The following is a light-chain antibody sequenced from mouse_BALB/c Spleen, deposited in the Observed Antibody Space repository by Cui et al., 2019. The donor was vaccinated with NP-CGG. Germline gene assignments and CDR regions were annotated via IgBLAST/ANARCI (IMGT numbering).Light chain of an antibody. V-gene: IGLV1*01. Sequence: QAVVTQESAVTTSPGETVTLTCRLSTGGVTTRNYHNWAQEKPDHLLTGLRGGTNNRVPGVPARFSGSLIGEKAALTITGAQTEDEAIYFCALWYSNHWVFGGGTKLTVL. CDR3: ALWYSNHWV. CDR2: GTN. J-gene: IGLJ1*01. CDR1: TGGVTTRNY.